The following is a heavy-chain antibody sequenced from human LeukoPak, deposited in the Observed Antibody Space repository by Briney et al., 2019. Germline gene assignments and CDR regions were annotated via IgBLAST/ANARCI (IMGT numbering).Heavy chain of an antibody. CDR2: INTNTGNP. D-gene: IGHD3-22*01. V-gene: IGHV7-4-1*02. CDR1: GYTFTSYA. Sequence: GASVKVSCKASGYTFTSYAMNWVRQAPGQGLERKGWINTNTGNPTYAQGFTGRFVFSLDTSVSTAYLQISSLKAEDTAVYYCARGGVWYYYDSSGYYYDYWGQGTLVTVSS. CDR3: ARGGVWYYYDSSGYYYDY. J-gene: IGHJ4*02.